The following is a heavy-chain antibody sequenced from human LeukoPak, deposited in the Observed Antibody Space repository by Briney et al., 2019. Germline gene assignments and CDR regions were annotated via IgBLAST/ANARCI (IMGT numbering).Heavy chain of an antibody. V-gene: IGHV3-23*01. CDR3: AREYSSSSEESDFDY. Sequence: GSLRLSCAASGFTFRSYALNWVRQPPGKGLEWVSGISSSGDDTYYADSVKGRFTLSRDNSKNRLYLQMDSLRAEDTAVYYCAREYSSSSEESDFDYWGQGTLVTVSS. CDR1: GFTFRSYA. D-gene: IGHD6-6*01. J-gene: IGHJ4*02. CDR2: ISSSGDDT.